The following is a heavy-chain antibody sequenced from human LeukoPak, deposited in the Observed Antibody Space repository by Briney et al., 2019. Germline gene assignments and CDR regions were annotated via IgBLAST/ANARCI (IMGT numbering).Heavy chain of an antibody. J-gene: IGHJ4*02. Sequence: SETLSLTCAISGGSFTGYYWTWIRQPPGKGLEWIGEINHSGSTNYNPSLKSRVTISVDTSKNQFSLKLSSVTAADTAVYYCARGGYYGSGTIDYWGQGTLVTVSS. CDR2: INHSGST. V-gene: IGHV4-34*01. CDR3: ARGGYYGSGTIDY. CDR1: GGSFTGYY. D-gene: IGHD3-10*01.